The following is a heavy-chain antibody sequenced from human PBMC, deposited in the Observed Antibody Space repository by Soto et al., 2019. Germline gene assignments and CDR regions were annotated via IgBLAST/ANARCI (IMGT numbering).Heavy chain of an antibody. CDR3: ARGGSYHWNYFHFEY. CDR1: GGTFSSYA. V-gene: IGHV1-69*01. Sequence: QVQLVQSGAEVKKPGSSVKVSCKASGGTFSSYAISWVRQAPGQGLEWMGGIIPIFGKANYAQKFQGRVTITADESTSTAYMGLSSLRSEDTAVYYCARGGSYHWNYFHFEYWGQGTLGTVSS. J-gene: IGHJ4*02. CDR2: IIPIFGKA. D-gene: IGHD1-7*01.